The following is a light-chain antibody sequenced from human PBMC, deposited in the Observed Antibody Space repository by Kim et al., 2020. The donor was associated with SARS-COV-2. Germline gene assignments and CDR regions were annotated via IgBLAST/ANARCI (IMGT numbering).Light chain of an antibody. CDR1: QTVINNY. Sequence: ETVMMQSPATLSVSPGEIATLSCRASQTVINNYLAWYQQKPGRAPRLLIYGASTRATGVPARFSGSGSGTEFTLTISSLQSEDFALYYCQQYHKWPPTFGKGTKVEI. J-gene: IGKJ2*01. CDR3: QQYHKWPPT. CDR2: GAS. V-gene: IGKV3-15*01.